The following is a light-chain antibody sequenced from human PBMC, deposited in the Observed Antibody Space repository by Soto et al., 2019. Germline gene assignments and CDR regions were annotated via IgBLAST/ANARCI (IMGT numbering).Light chain of an antibody. J-gene: IGKJ2*01. CDR2: GAS. V-gene: IGKV3-20*01. Sequence: EIVLTQSPGTLSLSPGERATLSCRASQSVAGNYLAWYQQKPGQAPRLLIYGASTRAAGVPDRFSGSGSGTDFTLPITRLVPEDFSGYYYQQYVLSSLLYTFSQGTK. CDR1: QSVAGNY. CDR3: QQYVLSSLLYT.